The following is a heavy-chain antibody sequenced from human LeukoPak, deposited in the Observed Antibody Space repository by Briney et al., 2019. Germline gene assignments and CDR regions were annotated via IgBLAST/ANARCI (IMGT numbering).Heavy chain of an antibody. CDR2: INHSGST. CDR1: GGSFSGYY. CDR3: ARCIAAAAPHAFDI. D-gene: IGHD6-13*01. J-gene: IGHJ3*02. Sequence: PSETLPLTCAVYGGSFSGYYWSWIRQPPGKGLEWIGEINHSGSTNYNPSLKSRVTISVDTSKNQFSLKLSSVTAADTAVYYCARCIAAAAPHAFDIWGQGTMVTVSS. V-gene: IGHV4-34*01.